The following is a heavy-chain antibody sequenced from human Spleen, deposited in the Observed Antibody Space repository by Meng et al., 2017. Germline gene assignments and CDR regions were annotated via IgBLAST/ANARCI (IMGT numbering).Heavy chain of an antibody. V-gene: IGHV3-74*01. D-gene: IGHD3-22*01. CDR3: ARSYYYDSSGYYGNAFDI. CDR1: GFTFSSYW. CDR2: INSDGSST. J-gene: IGHJ3*02. Sequence: ESLKISCAASGFTFSSYWMHWVRQAPGKGLVWVSRINSDGSSTSYADSVKGRFTISRDNAKNTLYLQMNSLRAEDTAVYYCARSYYYDSSGYYGNAFDIWGQGTMVTVSS.